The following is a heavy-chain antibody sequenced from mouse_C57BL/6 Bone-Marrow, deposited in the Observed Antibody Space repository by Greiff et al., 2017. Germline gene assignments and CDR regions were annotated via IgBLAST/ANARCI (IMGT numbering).Heavy chain of an antibody. J-gene: IGHJ2*01. V-gene: IGHV1-50*01. CDR1: GYTFTSYW. CDR2: IDPSDSYT. Sequence: QVQLQQPGAELVKPGASVKLSCKASGYTFTSYWMQWVKQRPGQGLEWIGEIDPSDSYTNYNQKFKGKATLTVETSSSTAYMQLSSLTSEDSAVYYCAIYYGFDYWGQGTTLTVSS. CDR3: AIYYGFDY. D-gene: IGHD1-1*01.